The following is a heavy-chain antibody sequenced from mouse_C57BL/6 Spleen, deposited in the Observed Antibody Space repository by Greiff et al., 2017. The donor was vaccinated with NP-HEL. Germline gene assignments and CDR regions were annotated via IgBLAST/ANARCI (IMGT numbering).Heavy chain of an antibody. CDR1: GYAFSSSW. CDR3: ASHYGSSLDY. J-gene: IGHJ2*01. D-gene: IGHD1-1*01. CDR2: IYPGDGDT. V-gene: IGHV1-82*01. Sequence: VQLQQSGPELVKPGASVKISCKASGYAFSSSWMNWVKQRPGKGLEWIGRIYPGDGDTNYNGKFKGKATLTADKSSSTAYMQLSSLTSEDSAVYFCASHYGSSLDYWGQGTTLTVSS.